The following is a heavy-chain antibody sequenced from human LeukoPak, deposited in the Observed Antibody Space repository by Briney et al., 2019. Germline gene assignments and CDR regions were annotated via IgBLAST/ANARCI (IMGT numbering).Heavy chain of an antibody. V-gene: IGHV1-69*13. CDR1: GGTFSSYA. CDR2: IIPIFGTA. J-gene: IGHJ4*02. Sequence: SVKVSCKASGGTFSSYAISWVRQAPGQGLEWMGGIIPIFGTANYAQKFQGRVTITADESTSTAYIELSSLRSEDTAVYYCARARRYSSSEFDCWGQGTLVTVSS. D-gene: IGHD6-6*01. CDR3: ARARRYSSSEFDC.